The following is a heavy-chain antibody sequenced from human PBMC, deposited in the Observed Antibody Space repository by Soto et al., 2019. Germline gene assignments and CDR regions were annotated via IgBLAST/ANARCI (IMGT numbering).Heavy chain of an antibody. V-gene: IGHV3-23*01. CDR3: AKIMEGHYLPHY. D-gene: IGHD4-17*01. J-gene: IGHJ4*02. CDR2: ISAGGGST. CDR1: GFTFSSYA. Sequence: EVQLLESGGGLVQPGGSLRLSCAASGFTFSSYAMSWVRQAPGKGLELVSAISAGGGSTYYAASVKGRFTMSRDNSKNTLYVQMNSLRAEETAVYYCAKIMEGHYLPHYWGQGTLVTVSS.